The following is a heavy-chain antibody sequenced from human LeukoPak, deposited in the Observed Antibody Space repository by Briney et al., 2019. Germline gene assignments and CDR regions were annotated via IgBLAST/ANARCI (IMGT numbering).Heavy chain of an antibody. CDR1: GFTFSTFA. V-gene: IGHV3-23*01. CDR2: IFPSGGEI. Sequence: GGSLRLSCATSGFTFSTFAMIWVRQPPGKGLEWVSSIFPSGGEIHYADSVRGRFTISRDNSKSILSLQMNSLRAEDTAVYYCARDQGGVGYWGQGTLVTVSS. CDR3: ARDQGGVGY. J-gene: IGHJ4*02. D-gene: IGHD3-16*01.